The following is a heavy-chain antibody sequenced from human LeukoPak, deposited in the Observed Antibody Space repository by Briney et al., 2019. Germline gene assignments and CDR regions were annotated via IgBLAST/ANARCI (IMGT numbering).Heavy chain of an antibody. CDR3: AGAVSVYYFDY. CDR1: GGSISSGGYY. J-gene: IGHJ4*02. V-gene: IGHV4-31*03. D-gene: IGHD5/OR15-5a*01. Sequence: SQTLSLTCTVSGGSISSGGYYWSWIRQHPGKGLEWIGYIYYSGSICYNPSLKSRVTISVYTSKNEFSLKLSSFTAAGPGVYYRAGAVSVYYFDYWGQGTLVTVSS. CDR2: IYYSGSI.